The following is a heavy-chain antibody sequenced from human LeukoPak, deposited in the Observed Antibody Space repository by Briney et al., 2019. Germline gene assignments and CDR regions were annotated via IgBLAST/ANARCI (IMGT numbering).Heavy chain of an antibody. CDR2: IYPGDSDT. D-gene: IGHD5-18*01. V-gene: IGHV5-51*01. CDR1: GYSFTTYW. J-gene: IGHJ4*02. CDR3: ARQRYSYGTGFDY. Sequence: GESLKISCQGSGYSFTTYWIGWVRQMPGKGLEWMGIIYPGDSDTRYSPSFQGQVTISADKSISTAYLQWSSLKASDTAMYYCARQRYSYGTGFDYWGQGTLVTVSS.